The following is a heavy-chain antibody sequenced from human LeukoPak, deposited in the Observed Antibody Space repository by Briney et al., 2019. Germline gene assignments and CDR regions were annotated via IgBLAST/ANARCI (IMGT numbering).Heavy chain of an antibody. J-gene: IGHJ4*02. Sequence: WVRQAPGXGLEWMGIINPSGGSTSYAQKFQGRVTMTRDMSTSTVYMELSSLRSEDTAVYYCARDRDSSGSPFDYWGQGTLVTVSS. D-gene: IGHD3-22*01. CDR2: INPSGGST. V-gene: IGHV1-46*01. CDR3: ARDRDSSGSPFDY.